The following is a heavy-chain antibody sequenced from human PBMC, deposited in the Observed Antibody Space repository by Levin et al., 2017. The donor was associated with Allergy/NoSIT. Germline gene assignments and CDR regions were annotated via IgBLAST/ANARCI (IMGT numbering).Heavy chain of an antibody. CDR1: GGSFSGYY. D-gene: IGHD5-18*01. V-gene: IGHV4-34*01. CDR2: INHSGST. J-gene: IGHJ4*02. CDR3: ASGIQLRPFDY. Sequence: SETLSLTCAVYGGSFSGYYWSWIRQPPGKGLEWIGEINHSGSTNYNPSLKSRVTISVDTSKNQFSLKLSSVTAADTAVYYCASGIQLRPFDYWGQGTLVTVSS.